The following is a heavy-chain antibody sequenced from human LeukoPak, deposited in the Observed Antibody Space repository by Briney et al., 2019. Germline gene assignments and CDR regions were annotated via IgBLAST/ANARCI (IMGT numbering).Heavy chain of an antibody. D-gene: IGHD6-13*01. CDR3: ARPRRGSSWYDY. CDR1: GYTFTGYC. J-gene: IGHJ4*02. Sequence: GASVKVSCKASGYTFTGYCMHWVRQAPGQGLEWMGRINPNSGGTNYAQKFQGRVTMTRDTSISTAYMELSRLRSDDTAVYYCARPRRGSSWYDYWGQGTLVTVSS. CDR2: INPNSGGT. V-gene: IGHV1-2*06.